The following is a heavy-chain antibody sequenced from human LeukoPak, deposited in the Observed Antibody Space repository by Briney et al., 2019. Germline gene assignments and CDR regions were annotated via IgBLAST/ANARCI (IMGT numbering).Heavy chain of an antibody. Sequence: SGTLSLTCTVSGDSINSLDLWSWVRQPPGKGLEWIGEMYLSGTTHSNPSVKSRVTISIDKSKNQFFLNLSSVTAADTAVYYCAGLVGRYSSGLYYYYFGYWGQGTLVTVSS. V-gene: IGHV4-4*02. CDR3: AGLVGRYSSGLYYYYFGY. CDR1: GDSINSLDL. J-gene: IGHJ4*02. D-gene: IGHD3-22*01. CDR2: MYLSGTT.